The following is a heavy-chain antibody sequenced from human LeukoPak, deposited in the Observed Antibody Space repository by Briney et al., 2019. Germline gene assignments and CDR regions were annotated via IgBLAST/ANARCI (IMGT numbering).Heavy chain of an antibody. D-gene: IGHD1-26*01. J-gene: IGHJ3*02. CDR3: ARDAPQGWELLRSPPMAFDI. Sequence: SQTLSLTCTVSGGSISSGGYYWSWIRQPPGKGLEWIGYIYYSGSTNYNPSLKSRVTISVDTSKNQFSLKLSSVTAADTAVYYCARDAPQGWELLRSPPMAFDIWGQGTMVTVSS. CDR2: IYYSGST. V-gene: IGHV4-61*08. CDR1: GGSISSGGYY.